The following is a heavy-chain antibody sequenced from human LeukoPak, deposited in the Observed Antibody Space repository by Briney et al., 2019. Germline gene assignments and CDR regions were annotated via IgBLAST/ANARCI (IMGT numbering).Heavy chain of an antibody. J-gene: IGHJ3*02. Sequence: SVKVSCKASGGTFSSYAISWVRQAPGQGLEWMGGIIPIFGTANYAQKFQGRVTITADESTSTAYMELSSLRSEDTAVYYCARSVGFCSSASCYTAFDIWGQGTMVTVSS. D-gene: IGHD2-2*02. CDR2: IIPIFGTA. CDR1: GGTFSSYA. CDR3: ARSVGFCSSASCYTAFDI. V-gene: IGHV1-69*13.